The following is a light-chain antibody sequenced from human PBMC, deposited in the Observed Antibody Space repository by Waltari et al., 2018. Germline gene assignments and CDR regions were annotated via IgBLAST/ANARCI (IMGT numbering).Light chain of an antibody. CDR2: DTN. CDR1: SVSPSPTSY. J-gene: IGLJ3*02. V-gene: IGLV8-61*01. CDR3: VLSMGSGIWV. Sequence: QTLVIQEHSLYVPSRGTVTITFALCSVSPSPTSYSSWYQQAPGQAPRTLIFDTNTRSSGVPDRFSGSILDNKAALTITGAQADDESDYYCVLSMGSGIWVFGGGTKLTVL.